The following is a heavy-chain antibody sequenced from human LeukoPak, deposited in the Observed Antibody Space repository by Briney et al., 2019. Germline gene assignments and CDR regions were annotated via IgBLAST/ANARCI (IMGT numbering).Heavy chain of an antibody. J-gene: IGHJ4*02. V-gene: IGHV4-59*01. CDR2: IYYSGST. Sequence: SETLSLTCTVSGRSISSYYWSWIRQPPGKGLEWIGYIYYSGSTNYNPSLKSRVTISVDTSKNQFSLKLSSVTAADTAVYYCARATSYSGSYQPYYFDYWGQGTLVTVSS. CDR3: ARATSYSGSYQPYYFDY. CDR1: GRSISSYY. D-gene: IGHD1-26*01.